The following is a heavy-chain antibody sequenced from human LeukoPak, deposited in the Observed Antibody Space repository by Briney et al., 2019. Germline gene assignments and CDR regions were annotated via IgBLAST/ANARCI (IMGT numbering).Heavy chain of an antibody. J-gene: IGHJ5*02. Sequence: ASVKVSCKASGYTFTGYYIHWVRQAPGQGLEWMGCINPNSGGTSYARKFQGRVTMTRDTSTSTAYMELSRLRFDDTAIYYCATSSSSGSWGQGTLVTVSS. V-gene: IGHV1-2*02. CDR2: INPNSGGT. D-gene: IGHD6-6*01. CDR3: ATSSSSGS. CDR1: GYTFTGYY.